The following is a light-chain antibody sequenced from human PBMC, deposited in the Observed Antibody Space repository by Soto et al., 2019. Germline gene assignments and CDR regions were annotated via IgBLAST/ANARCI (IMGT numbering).Light chain of an antibody. Sequence: DIHMTQSPSTLSASVGDRVTITCRASQSISRWVAWYQQKPGKAPKLLIYDASSLESGVPSRFSGSGSGTEFTLTISSLQPDDFATYYCQQYNHYSTFGQGTKLEIK. V-gene: IGKV1-5*01. J-gene: IGKJ2*01. CDR2: DAS. CDR1: QSISRW. CDR3: QQYNHYST.